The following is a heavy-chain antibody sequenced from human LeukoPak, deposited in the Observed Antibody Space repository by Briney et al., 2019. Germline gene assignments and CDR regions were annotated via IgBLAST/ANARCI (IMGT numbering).Heavy chain of an antibody. CDR2: IKSKTDGGTT. J-gene: IGHJ4*02. CDR1: GFTFSNAW. Sequence: GGSLRLSCAASGFTFSNAWMSWVRQAPGKGLEWAGRIKSKTDGGTTDYAAPVKGRFTISRDDSKNTLYLQMNSLKTEDTAVYFCTTDPTLAYCGGDCLGYWGQGTLVTVSS. D-gene: IGHD2-21*01. V-gene: IGHV3-15*01. CDR3: TTDPTLAYCGGDCLGY.